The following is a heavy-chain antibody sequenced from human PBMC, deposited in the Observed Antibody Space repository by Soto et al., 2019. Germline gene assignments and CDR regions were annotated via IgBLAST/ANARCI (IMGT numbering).Heavy chain of an antibody. CDR1: GGTFSRYA. CDR3: ARDGDSSSSSGMDV. V-gene: IGHV1-69*06. J-gene: IGHJ6*02. CDR2: IIPIFGTA. D-gene: IGHD6-6*01. Sequence: GASVKVSCQPSGGTFSRYAISWVRQAPGQGLEWMGGIIPIFGTANYAQKFQGRVTITADKSTSTAYMELSSLRSEDTAVYYCARDGDSSSSSGMDVWGQGTTVTVSS.